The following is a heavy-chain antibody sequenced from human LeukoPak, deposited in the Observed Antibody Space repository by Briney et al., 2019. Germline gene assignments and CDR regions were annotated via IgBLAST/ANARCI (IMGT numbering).Heavy chain of an antibody. CDR3: ARDSPGYCSSTSCYLYYYYGMDV. V-gene: IGHV1-18*01. Sequence: ASVKVSCKASGYTFTSYGISWVRQAPGQGLEWMGWISAYNGNTNYAQKLQGRVTMTTDTSTSTAYMELRSLRSDDTAVYYCARDSPGYCSSTSCYLYYYYGMDVWRQGTTVTVPS. CDR1: GYTFTSYG. J-gene: IGHJ6*02. CDR2: ISAYNGNT. D-gene: IGHD2-2*01.